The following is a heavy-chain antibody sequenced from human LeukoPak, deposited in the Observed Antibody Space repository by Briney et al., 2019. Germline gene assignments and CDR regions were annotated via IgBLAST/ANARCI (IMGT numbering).Heavy chain of an antibody. CDR2: IYGIGSA. Sequence: GGSLKLSCAVSAFTVSNNYMSWVRQAPGKGLEWVSLIYGIGSAYYADSVKGRFTISRDNSRNTLYLQMNSLRAEDTAVYCCARLLAAPNTKNYWGQGTLVTVSS. J-gene: IGHJ4*02. CDR3: ARLLAAPNTKNY. CDR1: AFTVSNNY. V-gene: IGHV3-53*01. D-gene: IGHD6-13*01.